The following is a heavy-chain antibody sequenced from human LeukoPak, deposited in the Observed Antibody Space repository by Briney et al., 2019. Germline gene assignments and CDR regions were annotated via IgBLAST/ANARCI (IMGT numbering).Heavy chain of an antibody. CDR2: INHSGST. J-gene: IGHJ4*02. Sequence: SETLSLTCAVYGGSFSGYYWSWIRQPPGKGLEWIGEINHSGSTNYNPSLKGRVTISVDTSKNQFSLKLSSVTAADTAVYYCARTLGIYWGQGTLVTVSS. CDR3: ARTLGIY. V-gene: IGHV4-34*01. CDR1: GGSFSGYY. D-gene: IGHD5-24*01.